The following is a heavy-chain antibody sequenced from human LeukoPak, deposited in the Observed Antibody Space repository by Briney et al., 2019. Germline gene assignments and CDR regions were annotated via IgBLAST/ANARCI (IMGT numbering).Heavy chain of an antibody. J-gene: IGHJ4*02. CDR2: IYYSGST. CDR3: ARTRGPEFYYDTSGYTHDY. V-gene: IGHV4-59*01. Sequence: KSSETLSLTCTVSGGSISSYYWSWIRQPPGKGLEWIGYIYYSGSTNYNPSLKSRVTISVDTSKNQFSLKLSSVTAADTAVYYCARTRGPEFYYDTSGYTHDYWGQGTLVTVSS. CDR1: GGSISSYY. D-gene: IGHD3-22*01.